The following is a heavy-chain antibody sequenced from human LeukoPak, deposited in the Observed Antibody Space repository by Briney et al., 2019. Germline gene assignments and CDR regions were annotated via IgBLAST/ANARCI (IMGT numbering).Heavy chain of an antibody. J-gene: IGHJ6*04. V-gene: IGHV4-59*01. CDR2: MYYSGTT. Sequence: SETLSLTCTVSGASIRSYYWTWIRQTPGKGLEWIGYMYYSGTTKNNPSLKSRVTMSVDTYKNQFSLRLSSVTAADTAVYYCARWMGIESMTGRFNYYGMDVWGKGTTVTVSS. D-gene: IGHD1-20*01. CDR1: GASIRSYY. CDR3: ARWMGIESMTGRFNYYGMDV.